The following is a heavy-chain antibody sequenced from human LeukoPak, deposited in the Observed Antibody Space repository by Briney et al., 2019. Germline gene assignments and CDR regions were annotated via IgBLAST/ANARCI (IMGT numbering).Heavy chain of an antibody. V-gene: IGHV3-7*03. Sequence: GGSLRLSCAASGFTFNNYWFSWFRQSPGKGLEWVANINQDEGHKYSVDSVKGRFTISRDNPKNTLYMQMKSLRAEDTAVYFCAKRGVVIRVILVGFHKEAYYFESWGQGALVTVSS. CDR1: GFTFNNYW. J-gene: IGHJ4*02. D-gene: IGHD3/OR15-3a*01. CDR2: INQDEGHK. CDR3: AKRGVVIRVILVGFHKEAYYFES.